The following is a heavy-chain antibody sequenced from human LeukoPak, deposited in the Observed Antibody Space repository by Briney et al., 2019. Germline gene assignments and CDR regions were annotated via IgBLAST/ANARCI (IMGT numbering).Heavy chain of an antibody. CDR3: GKVRPYYYDSSGYY. D-gene: IGHD3-22*01. CDR1: GFTFSSYA. Sequence: GGSLRLSCAASGFTFSSYAMSWVRQAPGKGLEWVSAISGSGGSTYYADSVKGRFTISRDNSKNTLYLQMNSLRAEDTAVYYCGKVRPYYYDSSGYYWGQGTLVTVSS. CDR2: ISGSGGST. V-gene: IGHV3-23*01. J-gene: IGHJ4*02.